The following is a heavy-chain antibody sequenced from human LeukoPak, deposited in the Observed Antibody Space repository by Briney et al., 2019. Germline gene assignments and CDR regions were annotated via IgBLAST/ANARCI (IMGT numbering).Heavy chain of an antibody. CDR2: INHSGST. Sequence: PSETLSLTCAVYGGSFSGYYWSWIRQPPGKGLEWIGEINHSGSTNYNPSLKSRVTISVDTSKNQFSLKLSSVTAADTAVYYCARGVTTRYYCYYMDVWGKGTTVTVSS. J-gene: IGHJ6*03. CDR1: GGSFSGYY. CDR3: ARGVTTRYYCYYMDV. D-gene: IGHD4-17*01. V-gene: IGHV4-34*01.